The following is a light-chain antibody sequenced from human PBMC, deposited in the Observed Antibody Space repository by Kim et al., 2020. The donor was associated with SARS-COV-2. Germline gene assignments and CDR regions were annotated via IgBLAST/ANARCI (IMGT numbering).Light chain of an antibody. V-gene: IGLV1-40*01. J-gene: IGLJ3*02. CDR1: SSNIGAGYD. Sequence: ATISCTGSSSNIGAGYDVHWYQQLPGTAPKLLIYGNSNRPSGVPDRFSGSKSGTSASLAITGLQAEDEADYYCQSYDSSLSGWVFGGGTKLTVL. CDR3: QSYDSSLSGWV. CDR2: GNS.